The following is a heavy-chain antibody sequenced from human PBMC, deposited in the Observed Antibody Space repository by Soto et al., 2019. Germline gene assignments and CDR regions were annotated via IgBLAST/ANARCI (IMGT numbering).Heavy chain of an antibody. J-gene: IGHJ5*02. CDR3: ARRKFGVVTSFSWFDP. CDR1: GYDFTSYW. D-gene: IGHD3-3*01. CDR2: IYPADSNI. V-gene: IGHV5-51*01. Sequence: GESLKISCKGSGYDFTSYWIGWVRQRPGKGLEWMGSIYPADSNIRYSPSFQGQVTISADKSIRSAYLRWTSLKASDTGMYYCARRKFGVVTSFSWFDPWGPGTLVTVSS.